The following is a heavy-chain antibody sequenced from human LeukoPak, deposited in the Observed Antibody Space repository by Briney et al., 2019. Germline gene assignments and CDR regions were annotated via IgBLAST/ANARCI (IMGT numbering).Heavy chain of an antibody. CDR2: ISSSSSYI. CDR3: AGSNVLLWFGDGQPWWFDP. CDR1: GFTFSSYS. J-gene: IGHJ5*02. V-gene: IGHV3-21*01. D-gene: IGHD3-10*01. Sequence: PGGSLRLSCAASGFTFSSYSMNWVRQAPGKGLEWVSSISSSSSYIYYADSVKGRFTISRDNAKNSLYLLMNSLRAEDTAVYYCAGSNVLLWFGDGQPWWFDPWGQGTLVTVSS.